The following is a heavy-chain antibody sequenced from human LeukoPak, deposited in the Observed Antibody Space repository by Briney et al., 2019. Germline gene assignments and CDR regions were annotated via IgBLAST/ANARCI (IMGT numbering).Heavy chain of an antibody. J-gene: IGHJ4*02. D-gene: IGHD3-22*01. CDR3: ARRYDSSGYYYGYFDY. Sequence: TSETLSLTCAVYGGSFSGYYWSWIRQPPGKGLEWIGEINHSGSTNYNPSLKSRVTISVDTSKIQFSLKLSSVTAADTAVYYCARRYDSSGYYYGYFDYWGQGTLVTVSS. CDR2: INHSGST. CDR1: GGSFSGYY. V-gene: IGHV4-34*01.